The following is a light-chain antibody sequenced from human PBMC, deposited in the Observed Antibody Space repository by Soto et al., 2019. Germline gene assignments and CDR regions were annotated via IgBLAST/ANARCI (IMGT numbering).Light chain of an antibody. CDR1: QSVNGNY. V-gene: IGKV3-20*01. Sequence: ETVLTQSPVTLSLSPGERATLSCRASQSVNGNYLAWYQQKPGQAPRLLIYGTSNRATGIPDRFSGSGSGTDFTLTISRLEPEDFAVYYCQQCGSLPGTFGQGTKVDIK. J-gene: IGKJ1*01. CDR3: QQCGSLPGT. CDR2: GTS.